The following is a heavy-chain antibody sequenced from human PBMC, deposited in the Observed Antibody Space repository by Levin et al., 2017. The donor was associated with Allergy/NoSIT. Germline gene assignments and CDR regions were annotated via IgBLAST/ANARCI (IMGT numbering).Heavy chain of an antibody. CDR1: GFSISTYW. CDR3: ARENIATPGGDS. Sequence: QTGGSLRLSCAASGFSISTYWMSWVRQGPGKGLEWVANIKQDGSEKYYVDSLKGRFTISRDNARNSLYLQMNSLRAEDTAVYYCARENIATPGGDSWGQGTLVTVSS. J-gene: IGHJ4*02. D-gene: IGHD2-15*01. V-gene: IGHV3-7*01. CDR2: IKQDGSEK.